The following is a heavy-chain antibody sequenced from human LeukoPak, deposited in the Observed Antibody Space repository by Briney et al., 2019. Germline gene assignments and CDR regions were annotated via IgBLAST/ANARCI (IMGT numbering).Heavy chain of an antibody. Sequence: GESLKISCEGSGYSFSTYWIVWVRQMPGKGLEWMGIIYPGGSDTRYSPSFQGQVTISVDKSISTAYLQWSSLKASDTGIYYCARRMGDSSGWYPDFWGQGTRVIVSS. D-gene: IGHD6-19*01. CDR3: ARRMGDSSGWYPDF. CDR2: IYPGGSDT. V-gene: IGHV5-51*01. J-gene: IGHJ4*02. CDR1: GYSFSTYW.